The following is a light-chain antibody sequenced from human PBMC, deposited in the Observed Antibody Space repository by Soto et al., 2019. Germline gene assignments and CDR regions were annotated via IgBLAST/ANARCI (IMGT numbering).Light chain of an antibody. J-gene: IGKJ3*01. CDR1: QSLSSNY. Sequence: EIVLTQSPGTLSLSPGERATLSCRASQSLSSNYLAWYQQRPGQSPRLLVYGASSRATGIPDRFSGSGFGTYFALTISRLAPEDSAVYYCHQYDNAPFTFGPGTRVGIK. V-gene: IGKV3-20*01. CDR3: HQYDNAPFT. CDR2: GAS.